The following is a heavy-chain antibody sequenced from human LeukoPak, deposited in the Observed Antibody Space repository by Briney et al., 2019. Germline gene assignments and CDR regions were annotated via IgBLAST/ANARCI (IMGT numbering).Heavy chain of an antibody. Sequence: PSETLSLTCAVSGYSISSGFYWGWIRQPPVKGLEWTGSIYHGGSTFYSPSLKSRVTLSVDTSKNQFSLKLYSVTAADTAVYYCAKEQQLVGQGRNFDYWGQGTLVTVSS. D-gene: IGHD6-6*01. CDR1: GYSISSGFY. V-gene: IGHV4-38-2*02. CDR2: IYHGGST. J-gene: IGHJ4*02. CDR3: AKEQQLVGQGRNFDY.